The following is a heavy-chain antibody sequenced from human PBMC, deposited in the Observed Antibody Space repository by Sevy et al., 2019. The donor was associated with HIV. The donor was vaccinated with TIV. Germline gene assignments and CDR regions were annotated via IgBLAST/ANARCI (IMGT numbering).Heavy chain of an antibody. CDR1: GYTFTVYY. CDR2: INPNSGGT. CDR3: AKDKTVGGVTYSGV. D-gene: IGHD3-16*01. Sequence: ASVKVSCKASGYTFTVYYIHWVRRAPGQGLEWMGWINPNSGGTNYAQTFQGRVTMTSDASINTAYMELTNLRSHDTAVYDGAKDKTVGGVTYSGVWGQGTTVTVSS. V-gene: IGHV1-2*02. J-gene: IGHJ6*02.